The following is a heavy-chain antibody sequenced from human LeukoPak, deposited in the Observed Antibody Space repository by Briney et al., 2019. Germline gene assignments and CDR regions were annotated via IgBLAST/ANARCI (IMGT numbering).Heavy chain of an antibody. CDR2: ISGSGDKK. J-gene: IGHJ4*02. CDR1: GFTFSDYG. V-gene: IGHV3-23*01. Sequence: QPGGSLRLSCAASGFTFSDYGXSWVXQAPGXGLEWVSGISGSGDKKYYADSVKGRFTISRDNSKNTVYLQMNSLRGEDTAVYYCAKGRIAPDYWGQGTLVTVSS. D-gene: IGHD6-13*01. CDR3: AKGRIAPDY.